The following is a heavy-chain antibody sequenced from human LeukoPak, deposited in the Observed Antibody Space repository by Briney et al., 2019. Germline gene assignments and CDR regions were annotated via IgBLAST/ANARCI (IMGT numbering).Heavy chain of an antibody. V-gene: IGHV3-64D*06. J-gene: IGHJ4*02. CDR3: VKDRDSGYYQLDY. CDR2: IRSDGGYT. Sequence: AESLRLSCSASGFTFSSYAMNWVRQSPGKGLEYVSAIRSDGGYTYYADSVKGRSTISRDNSKSTLYLQMSSLSIEVTAVYYCVKDRDSGYYQLDYWGQGTLVTVSS. D-gene: IGHD1-26*01. CDR1: GFTFSSYA.